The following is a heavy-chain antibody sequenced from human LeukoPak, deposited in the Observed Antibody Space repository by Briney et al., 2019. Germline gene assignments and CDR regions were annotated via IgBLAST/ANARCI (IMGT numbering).Heavy chain of an antibody. V-gene: IGHV3-30*02. CDR3: AEAPLFDY. Sequence: PGGSLRLSCAVSGLTFSIYGMHWVRQAPGKGLEWVTFIRDDGSSEHYADSVKGRFTISRDNSKNTLYLQMNSLRGEDTAVYFCAEAPLFDYWGQGTLVIVSS. J-gene: IGHJ4*02. CDR2: IRDDGSSE. CDR1: GLTFSIYG.